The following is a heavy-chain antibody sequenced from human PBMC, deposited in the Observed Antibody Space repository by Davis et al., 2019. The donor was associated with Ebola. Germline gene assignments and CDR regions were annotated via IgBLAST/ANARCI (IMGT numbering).Heavy chain of an antibody. CDR1: GGSISSSSYY. Sequence: SETLSLTCTVSGGSISSSSYYWGWIRQPPGKGLEWIGSICYSGSTYYNPSLKSRVTISVDTSKNQFSLKLSSVTAADTAVYYCVGVDYYYYGMDVWGKGTTVTVSS. J-gene: IGHJ6*04. CDR3: VGVDYYYYGMDV. D-gene: IGHD2-15*01. CDR2: ICYSGST. V-gene: IGHV4-39*01.